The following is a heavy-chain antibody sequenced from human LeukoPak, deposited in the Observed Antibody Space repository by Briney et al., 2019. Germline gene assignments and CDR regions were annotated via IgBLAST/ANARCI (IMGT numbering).Heavy chain of an antibody. CDR3: ATHHTAMVTRDY. V-gene: IGHV4-30-4*01. CDR1: GGSISSGDYY. CDR2: IYYSGST. J-gene: IGHJ4*02. Sequence: PSETLSLTCTVSGGSISSGDYYWSWIRQPPGKGLEWIGYIYYSGSTHYNPSLKSRVTISVDTSKNQFSLKLSSVTAADTAVYYCATHHTAMVTRDYWGQGTLVTVSS. D-gene: IGHD5-18*01.